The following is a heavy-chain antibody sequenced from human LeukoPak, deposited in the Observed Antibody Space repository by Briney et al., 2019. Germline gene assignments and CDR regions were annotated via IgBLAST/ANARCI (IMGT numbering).Heavy chain of an antibody. V-gene: IGHV1-2*02. D-gene: IGHD2-2*01. CDR2: INPDSGGT. CDR1: GYTFTGYY. J-gene: IGHJ3*02. Sequence: ASVTVSFMASGYTFTGYYMHWVRQAPGQGLEWMGWINPDSGGTNYPQKFQGRVTMTRDTSISTAYMELSRVRSDDTAVYYCAKHCSSTGCDAFDIWGQGTMVTVSS. CDR3: AKHCSSTGCDAFDI.